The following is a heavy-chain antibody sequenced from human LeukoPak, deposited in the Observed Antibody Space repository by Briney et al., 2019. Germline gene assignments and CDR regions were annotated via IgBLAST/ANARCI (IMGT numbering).Heavy chain of an antibody. CDR1: GGSFSGYY. V-gene: IGHV3-7*01. Sequence: ETLSLTCAVYGGSFSGYYWSWVRQAPGKGLEWVANIKQDGSEKYYVDSVKGRFTISRDNAKNSLYLQMNSLRAEDTAVYYCARDIFGYYGDPGDAFDIWGQGTMVTVSS. D-gene: IGHD4-17*01. J-gene: IGHJ3*02. CDR3: ARDIFGYYGDPGDAFDI. CDR2: IKQDGSEK.